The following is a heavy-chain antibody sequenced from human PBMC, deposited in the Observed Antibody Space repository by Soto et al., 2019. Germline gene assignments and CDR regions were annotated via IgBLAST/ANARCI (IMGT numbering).Heavy chain of an antibody. J-gene: IGHJ4*02. CDR2: INPTSGGT. V-gene: IGHV1-2*02. Sequence: ASVKVSCKTSGYTFAAYYIHWIRQAPGQGLEWMGWINPTSGGTVYAQNFQDRVTMTRDTSISTAYLELRRLNSDDTAVYYCARDPDYGDYWGYFFDSWGQGTPVTVSS. D-gene: IGHD4-17*01. CDR3: ARDPDYGDYWGYFFDS. CDR1: GYTFAAYY.